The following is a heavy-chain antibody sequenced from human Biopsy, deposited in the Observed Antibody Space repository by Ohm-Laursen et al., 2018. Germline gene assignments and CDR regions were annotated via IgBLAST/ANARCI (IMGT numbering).Heavy chain of an antibody. D-gene: IGHD2-15*01. CDR3: ARRGSGGGSFDY. J-gene: IGHJ4*02. CDR2: ISNSGNT. Sequence: TLSLTCTVSGDSINSSYWSWIRQAPGKGLEWIGFISNSGNTNYNPSLKSRVTISADTSMNQFSLKLGSVTVADTAVFYCARRGSGGGSFDYWGQGSLVTVSS. CDR1: GDSINSSY. V-gene: IGHV4-59*08.